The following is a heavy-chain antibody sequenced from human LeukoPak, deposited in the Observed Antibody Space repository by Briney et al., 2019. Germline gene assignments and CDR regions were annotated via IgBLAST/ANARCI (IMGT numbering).Heavy chain of an antibody. CDR1: GFTFSSYA. CDR3: ARDQGTMTGAFDY. Sequence: GGSLRLSCAASGFTFSSYAMHWVRQAPGKGLEYVSAISSNAGSTYYANSVKGRFAISRDNSKNTLSFQMGSLRAEDMAVYYCARDQGTMTGAFDYWGQGTLVTVSS. D-gene: IGHD3-22*01. V-gene: IGHV3-64*01. CDR2: ISSNAGST. J-gene: IGHJ4*02.